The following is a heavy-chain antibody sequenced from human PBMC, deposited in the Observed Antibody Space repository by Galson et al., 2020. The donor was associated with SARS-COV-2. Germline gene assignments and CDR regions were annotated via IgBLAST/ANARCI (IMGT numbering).Heavy chain of an antibody. Sequence: SETLSLTCTVSGCSISSYYWSWIRQPPGKGLEWIGYIYYSGSTNYNPSLKSRVTISVDTSKNQFSLKLSSVTAADTAVYYCARGVDYWGQGTLVTVSS. CDR2: IYYSGST. J-gene: IGHJ4*02. CDR1: GCSISSYY. V-gene: IGHV4-59*08. CDR3: ARGVDY.